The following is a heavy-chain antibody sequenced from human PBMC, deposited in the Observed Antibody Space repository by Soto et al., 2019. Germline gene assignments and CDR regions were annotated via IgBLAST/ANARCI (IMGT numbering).Heavy chain of an antibody. V-gene: IGHV3-48*02. Sequence: GGSLRLSCAASGFTFSSYSMNWVRQAPGKGLEWVSYISSSSSTIYYADSVKGRFTISRDNAKNSLYLQMNSLRDEDTAVYYCARLSYYGDYVSILGGGYWGQGTLVTVSS. J-gene: IGHJ4*02. CDR3: ARLSYYGDYVSILGGGY. D-gene: IGHD4-17*01. CDR1: GFTFSSYS. CDR2: ISSSSSTI.